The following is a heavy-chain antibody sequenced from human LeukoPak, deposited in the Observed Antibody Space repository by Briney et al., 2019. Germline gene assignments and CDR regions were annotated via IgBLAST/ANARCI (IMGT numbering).Heavy chain of an antibody. CDR1: GYTFTDYF. CDR2: IRPNSGDT. D-gene: IGHD4-17*01. Sequence: GASVKVSCKASGYTFTDYFMHWVRQAPGQGLEWMGWIRPNSGDTHYAQRFQGRVTMTRDTSVSTAHMELSSLRSDDTAIYYCARNYGHNSKYFDFWGQGTLVTVSS. V-gene: IGHV1-2*02. J-gene: IGHJ4*02. CDR3: ARNYGHNSKYFDF.